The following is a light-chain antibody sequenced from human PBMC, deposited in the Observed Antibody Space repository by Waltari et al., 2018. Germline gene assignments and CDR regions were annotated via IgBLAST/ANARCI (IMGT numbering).Light chain of an antibody. J-gene: IGLJ2*01. V-gene: IGLV2-14*03. CDR3: SSYTTSNTFVL. CDR2: YVS. CDR1: SSDVGAYNS. Sequence: QSALTQPASVSGSPGQSITISCIGTSSDVGAYNSVSRYQQYPGKAPKLMIFYVSKRPSGFSNRFSASKSGNTASLTISGLQAEDEADYYCSSYTTSNTFVLFGGGTKLTVL.